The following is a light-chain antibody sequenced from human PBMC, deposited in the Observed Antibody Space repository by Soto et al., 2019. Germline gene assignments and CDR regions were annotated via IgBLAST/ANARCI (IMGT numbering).Light chain of an antibody. CDR3: QQYYNTPWT. J-gene: IGKJ1*01. Sequence: DIVMTQSPDSLAVSLGERATINCKSSQSVLYSSNNKNYLAWYQQKPGQPPKLLIYWASTRESGVPDRFSGSGSGQVFTLTISSLQAEDVAVYYCQQYYNTPWTFGQGTKVEIK. CDR1: QSVLYSSNNKNY. V-gene: IGKV4-1*01. CDR2: WAS.